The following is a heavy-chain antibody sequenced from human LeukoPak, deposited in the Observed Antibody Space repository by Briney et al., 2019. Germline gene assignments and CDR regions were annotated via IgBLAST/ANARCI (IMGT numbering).Heavy chain of an antibody. CDR3: AKAKVYYDASGYFY. CDR1: GFTFSSYA. D-gene: IGHD3-22*01. CDR2: ISGSGDST. V-gene: IGHV3-23*01. J-gene: IGHJ4*02. Sequence: GGSLRLSCAASGFTFSSYAMSWVRQAPGKGLEWVSTISGSGDSTFYADSVKGRFTISRDNSKNTLYLQMNSLRAEDTAVYYCAKAKVYYDASGYFYWGQGTLVTASS.